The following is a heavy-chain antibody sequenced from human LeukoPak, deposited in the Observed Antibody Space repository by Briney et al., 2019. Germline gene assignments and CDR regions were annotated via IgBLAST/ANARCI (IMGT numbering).Heavy chain of an antibody. V-gene: IGHV4-34*01. CDR3: ARGGRRYSYGAPSQY. D-gene: IGHD5-18*01. J-gene: IGHJ4*02. CDR1: GGSFSGYY. CDR2: INHSGST. Sequence: SETLSLTCAVYGGSFSGYYWSWVRQPPGKGLEWVGEINHSGSTNYNPSLKSRVTISVDTSKNQFSLKLSSVTAADTGVYYCARGGRRYSYGAPSQYWGQGTLVTVSS.